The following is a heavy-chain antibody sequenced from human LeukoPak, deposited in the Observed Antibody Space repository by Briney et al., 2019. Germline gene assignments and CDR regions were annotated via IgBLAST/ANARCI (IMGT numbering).Heavy chain of an antibody. Sequence: GESLKISCKGSAYNFANYWISWVRQMPGKGLEWMGRIGPSDSYTDYSPSFQGHVTPSVDKSNNTAYLQWSGLKASDTATYYCARDQSGGSTFWYFDLWGRGTLVTVSS. J-gene: IGHJ2*01. CDR2: IGPSDSYT. CDR3: ARDQSGGSTFWYFDL. CDR1: AYNFANYW. D-gene: IGHD4-23*01. V-gene: IGHV5-10-1*01.